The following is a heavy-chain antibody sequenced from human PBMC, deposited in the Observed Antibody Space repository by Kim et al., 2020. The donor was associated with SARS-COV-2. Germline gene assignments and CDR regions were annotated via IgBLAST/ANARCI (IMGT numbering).Heavy chain of an antibody. Sequence: DSVKGRFTISRDDVKNSLYLQMNSLRSEDTAIYYCVRGPTYGIRADHFTLWGQGTRVTVSS. CDR3: VRGPTYGIRADHFTL. D-gene: IGHD2-21*01. V-gene: IGHV3-7*03. J-gene: IGHJ4*02.